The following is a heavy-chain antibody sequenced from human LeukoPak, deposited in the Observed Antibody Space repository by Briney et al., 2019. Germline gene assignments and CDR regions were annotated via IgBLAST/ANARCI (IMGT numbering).Heavy chain of an antibody. Sequence: GTLSLTCAASGYTFSRNSWDWIRQAPGKGLEWVSYINNSSSSNYYAYLVKGRFTISRDNAKNFLYLLRNSLSDEATVVYYCARDSSWGYRGVCFDYWGQGTLVTVSS. D-gene: IGHD2-8*01. CDR2: INNSSSSN. CDR3: ARDSSWGYRGVCFDY. J-gene: IGHJ4*02. CDR1: GYTFSRNS. V-gene: IGHV3-48*02.